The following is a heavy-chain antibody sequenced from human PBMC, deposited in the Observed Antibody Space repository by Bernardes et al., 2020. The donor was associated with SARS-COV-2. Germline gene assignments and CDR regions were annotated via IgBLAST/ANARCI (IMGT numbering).Heavy chain of an antibody. CDR3: AREGVDTAMVTGFDY. D-gene: IGHD5-18*01. V-gene: IGHV3-7*01. CDR1: GFTFSSNW. Sequence: GGSLRLSCAASGFTFSSNWMSWVRQAPGKGLEWVADIKQDGSEKYYVDSVKGRFTISRDNAKNSLYLQMNSLRAEDTAVYYCAREGVDTAMVTGFDYWGQGTLVTVSS. J-gene: IGHJ4*02. CDR2: IKQDGSEK.